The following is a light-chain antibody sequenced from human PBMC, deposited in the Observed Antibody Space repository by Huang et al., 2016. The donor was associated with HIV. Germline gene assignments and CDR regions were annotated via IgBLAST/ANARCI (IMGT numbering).Light chain of an antibody. Sequence: AIQMTQSPSSLSASVGDRVTITCRASQGITDDLAWYQQKPVEAPKLLIAGASTLRSGGPSRFSGSGSGTDFTLTISSLQPEDYATYYCLQDHNYPRTFGQGTKVEI. CDR1: QGITDD. CDR3: LQDHNYPRT. V-gene: IGKV1-6*01. CDR2: GAS. J-gene: IGKJ1*01.